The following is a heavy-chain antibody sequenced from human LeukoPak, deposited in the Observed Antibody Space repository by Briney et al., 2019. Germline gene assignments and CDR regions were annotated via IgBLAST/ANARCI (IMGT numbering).Heavy chain of an antibody. J-gene: IGHJ4*02. CDR3: ARGPGPADDGGGYCFDY. CDR1: GYTFTSYY. CDR2: INPSGGST. V-gene: IGHV1-46*01. Sequence: ASVKVSCKASGYTFTSYYLYWVRQAPGQGLEWMGAINPSGGSTTSAQKFQGRVTMTRDTSTSTVYMELLSLRSEDTAVYYCARGPGPADDGGGYCFDYWGQGTLVTVSS. D-gene: IGHD3-22*01.